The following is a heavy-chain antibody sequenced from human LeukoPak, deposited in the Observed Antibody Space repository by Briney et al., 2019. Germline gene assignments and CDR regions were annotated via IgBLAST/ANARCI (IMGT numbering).Heavy chain of an antibody. CDR2: ISGIGISI. D-gene: IGHD5-24*01. CDR1: GGSISSSSYY. CDR3: AKDMHGYDRPVNY. V-gene: IGHV3-23*01. Sequence: HPSETLSLTCTVSGGSISSSSYYWGWIRQPPGKGLEWVSSISGIGISIYYADSVKGRFTIPRDNSKNTVYLQMNRLIAEDTAVYYCAKDMHGYDRPVNYWGRGTLVTVSS. J-gene: IGHJ4*02.